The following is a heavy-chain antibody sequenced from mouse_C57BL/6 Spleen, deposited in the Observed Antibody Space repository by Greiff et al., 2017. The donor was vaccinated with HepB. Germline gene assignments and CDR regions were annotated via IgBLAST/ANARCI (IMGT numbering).Heavy chain of an antibody. CDR1: GFTFSSYA. J-gene: IGHJ4*01. CDR3: ARDRHTTVVAPYAMDY. Sequence: EVKLVESGGGLVKPGGSLKLSCAASGFTFSSYAMSWVHQTPEKRLEWVATISDGGSYTYYPDNVKGRFTISRDNAKNNLYLQMSHLKSEDTAMYYCARDRHTTVVAPYAMDYWGQGTSVTVSS. CDR2: ISDGGSYT. V-gene: IGHV5-4*01. D-gene: IGHD1-1*01.